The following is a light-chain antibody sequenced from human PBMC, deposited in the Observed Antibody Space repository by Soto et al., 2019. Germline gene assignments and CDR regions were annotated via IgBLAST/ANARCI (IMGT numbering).Light chain of an antibody. CDR2: EVS. Sequence: QSVLTQPASVAGSPGQPITISCTGPSSDVGGYTYVSWYQQHPGKAPKLMIYEVSNRPSGVSNRFSGSKSGNTASLTISGLQAEDEGDYYCSTYTSSSTPYVFGTGTKVNVL. CDR3: STYTSSSTPYV. CDR1: SSDVGGYTY. V-gene: IGLV2-14*01. J-gene: IGLJ1*01.